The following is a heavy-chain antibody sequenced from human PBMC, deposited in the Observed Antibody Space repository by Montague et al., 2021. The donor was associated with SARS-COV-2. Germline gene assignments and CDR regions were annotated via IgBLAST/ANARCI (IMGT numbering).Heavy chain of an antibody. V-gene: IGHV4-34*01. CDR3: ARAGVAAGTTAETYYYYYGMEV. CDR2: INHSRST. CDR1: GGAFRGCC. Sequence: SETLSLTCAVSGGAFRGCCSGWLSQDPGTRLECVGEINHSRSTNYNPSLKSRVTISVDTSKNQFSLKLSSVTAADTAVYYCARAGVAAGTTAETYYYYYGMEVWGQGTTVTVYS. J-gene: IGHJ6*02. D-gene: IGHD6-13*01.